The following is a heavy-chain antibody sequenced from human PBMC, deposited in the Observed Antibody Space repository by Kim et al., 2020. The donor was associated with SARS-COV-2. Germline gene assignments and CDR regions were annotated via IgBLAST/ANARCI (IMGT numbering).Heavy chain of an antibody. V-gene: IGHV3-43*02. Sequence: GGSLRLSCAASGFTFHDYAIHWVRQIPGKGLELVSLISGDGDDTNYADSVKGRFIISRDNSKNSLYLQMNSLRTEDTALYYCAKGGVRGIPYYFDSWGQGTLVTVSS. CDR2: ISGDGDDT. CDR3: AKGGVRGIPYYFDS. D-gene: IGHD3-10*01. J-gene: IGHJ4*02. CDR1: GFTFHDYA.